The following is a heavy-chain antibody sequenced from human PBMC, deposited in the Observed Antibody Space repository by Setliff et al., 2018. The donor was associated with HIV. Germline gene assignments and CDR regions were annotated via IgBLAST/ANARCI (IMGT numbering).Heavy chain of an antibody. CDR1: GYSISSGYY. Sequence: PSETLSLTCAVSGYSISSGYYWGWIRQPPGKGLEWIGSIYHSGSTYYNPSLKSRVTISVDTSKNQFSLKLSSVTAADTAVYYCARDLVLLDLDCSGGSCYDQNWFDPWGQGTPVTVSS. D-gene: IGHD2-15*01. V-gene: IGHV4-38-2*02. CDR2: IYHSGST. J-gene: IGHJ5*02. CDR3: ARDLVLLDLDCSGGSCYDQNWFDP.